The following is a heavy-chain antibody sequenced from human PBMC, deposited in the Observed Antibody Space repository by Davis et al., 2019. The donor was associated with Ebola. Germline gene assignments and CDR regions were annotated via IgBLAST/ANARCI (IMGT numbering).Heavy chain of an antibody. V-gene: IGHV4-61*08. J-gene: IGHJ6*02. CDR2: MYYSGTT. Sequence: SETLSLTCAVSGGSISSGGYSWSWIRQPPGKGLEWIGYMYYSGTTNYNPSLLGRVSISVDTSKNQFSLRLSSVTAADTAVYYCARGMTSMYYYYYGMDVWGQGTTVAVSS. CDR3: ARGMTSMYYYYYGMDV. CDR1: GGSISSGGYS.